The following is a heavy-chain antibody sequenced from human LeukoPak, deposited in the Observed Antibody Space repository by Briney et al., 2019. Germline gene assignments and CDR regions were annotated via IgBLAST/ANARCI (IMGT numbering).Heavy chain of an antibody. CDR2: INPNSGGT. CDR1: GYTFTGYY. Sequence: GASVKVSCKASGYTFTGYYMHWVRQAPGQGLEWMGWINPNSGGTNYAQNFQGRVTITADKSTSTAYIDLSSLRSQDTAVYYCARGSSGVGATWGDAFDIWGQGTMVTVSS. J-gene: IGHJ3*02. V-gene: IGHV1-2*02. CDR3: ARGSSGVGATWGDAFDI. D-gene: IGHD1-26*01.